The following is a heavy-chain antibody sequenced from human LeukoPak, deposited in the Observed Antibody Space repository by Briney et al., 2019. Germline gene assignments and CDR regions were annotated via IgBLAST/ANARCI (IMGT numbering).Heavy chain of an antibody. D-gene: IGHD3-22*01. V-gene: IGHV3-43*01. Sequence: PGGSLRLSCAASGFTFDDYTMHWVRQAPGKTLEWVALISWDGTPYYRDSMKGRFTISRDDSKNSLYLQMDTLRTEDTAFYYCAKDLTYESSGSVTDHWGQGTLVTVSS. CDR3: AKDLTYESSGSVTDH. CDR1: GFTFDDYT. J-gene: IGHJ4*02. CDR2: ISWDGTP.